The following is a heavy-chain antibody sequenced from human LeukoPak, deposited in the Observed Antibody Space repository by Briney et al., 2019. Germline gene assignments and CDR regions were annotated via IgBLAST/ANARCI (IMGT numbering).Heavy chain of an antibody. Sequence: SETLSLTCTVSGGSISSYYWSWLRQPPGKGLEWIGYIYYSGSTNYNPSLKSRVTISVDTSKNQFSLKLSSVTAADTAVYYCARESSGSYIYWGQGTLVTVSS. J-gene: IGHJ4*02. D-gene: IGHD3-10*01. V-gene: IGHV4-59*01. CDR2: IYYSGST. CDR3: ARESSGSYIY. CDR1: GGSISSYY.